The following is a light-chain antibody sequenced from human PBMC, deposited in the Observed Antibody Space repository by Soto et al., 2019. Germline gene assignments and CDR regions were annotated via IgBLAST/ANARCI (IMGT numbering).Light chain of an antibody. Sequence: QSALTQPASVSGSPGQSITISCTGTSSDVGGYNFVSWYQQHPGKAPRLMIFEVSDRPSGVSNRFSGSKSGNTASLTISGLQAGEEADYSCSSHTTIGITVFGGGTKLPVL. CDR2: EVS. V-gene: IGLV2-14*01. CDR3: SSHTTIGITV. J-gene: IGLJ3*02. CDR1: SSDVGGYNF.